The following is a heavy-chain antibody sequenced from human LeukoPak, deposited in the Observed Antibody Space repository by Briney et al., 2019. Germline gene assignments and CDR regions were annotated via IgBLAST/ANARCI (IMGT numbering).Heavy chain of an antibody. Sequence: GGSLRLSCAASGFTFSSYAIHWVRQAPGKGLEWVAFISYDGSYKYYGDSVKGRFTISRDNAKNLLYLQMDSLRAEDTAVYYCARGRGIVDVWGQGTTVTVSS. CDR2: ISYDGSYK. CDR1: GFTFSSYA. D-gene: IGHD6-13*01. CDR3: ARGRGIVDV. J-gene: IGHJ6*02. V-gene: IGHV3-30*07.